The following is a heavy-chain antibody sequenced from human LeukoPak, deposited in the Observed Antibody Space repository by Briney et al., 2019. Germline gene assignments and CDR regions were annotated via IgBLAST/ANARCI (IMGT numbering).Heavy chain of an antibody. CDR2: IYYSGST. D-gene: IGHD6-13*01. V-gene: IGHV4-59*01. J-gene: IGHJ1*01. Sequence: SETLSLTCTVSGGSNSSYYWSWIRQPPGKGLEWIGYIYYSGSTNYKPSLKSRVTMSLNTSKNQFSLKLSSVTAADTAIYYCASHSATWYFQHWGQGTPVTVSS. CDR1: GGSNSSYY. CDR3: ASHSATWYFQH.